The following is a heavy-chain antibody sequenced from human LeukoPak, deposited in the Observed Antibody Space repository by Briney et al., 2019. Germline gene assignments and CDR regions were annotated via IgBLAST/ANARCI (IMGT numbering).Heavy chain of an antibody. D-gene: IGHD4-11*01. V-gene: IGHV3-23*01. J-gene: IGHJ4*02. CDR3: AKDLYSNYGPADY. CDR2: INGGGVNT. CDR1: GFTFSSYG. Sequence: GGSLRLSCAASGFTFSSYGMHWVRQAPGKGLEWVSTINGGGVNTHYADSVGGRFTISRDNSKNTLFLQMNSLRDEDTAVYYCAKDLYSNYGPADYWGQGNLVTVSS.